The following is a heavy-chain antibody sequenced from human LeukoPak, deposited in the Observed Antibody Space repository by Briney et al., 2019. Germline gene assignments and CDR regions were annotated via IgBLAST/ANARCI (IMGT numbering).Heavy chain of an antibody. D-gene: IGHD3-22*01. CDR1: GFTFNDYA. CDR3: ARGSSGYKFDY. Sequence: PGGSLRLSCAASGFTFNDYAMHWVRQAPGKGLEWVSLISGDGGRTYYTDSVKGRSTIASDNSKNSLYLQMNSLRTEDTAFYYCARGSSGYKFDYWGQGTLVTVSS. V-gene: IGHV3-43*02. CDR2: ISGDGGRT. J-gene: IGHJ4*02.